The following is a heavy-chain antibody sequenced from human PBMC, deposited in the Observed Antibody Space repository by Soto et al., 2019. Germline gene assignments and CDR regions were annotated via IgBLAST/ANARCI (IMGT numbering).Heavy chain of an antibody. CDR1: GYTFTSYG. CDR2: ISPYNGDT. V-gene: IGHV1-18*04. J-gene: IGHJ5*02. CDR3: ARGPGYYGSGIKPSSNNGFDP. D-gene: IGHD3-10*01. Sequence: GASVKVSCTASGYTFTSYGISWVRQAPGQGLEWMGWISPYNGDTKYAQKFQGRVTMTTDTSTSTGYMELSSLRSDDTAVYYCARGPGYYGSGIKPSSNNGFDPLCQGDVLTVSS.